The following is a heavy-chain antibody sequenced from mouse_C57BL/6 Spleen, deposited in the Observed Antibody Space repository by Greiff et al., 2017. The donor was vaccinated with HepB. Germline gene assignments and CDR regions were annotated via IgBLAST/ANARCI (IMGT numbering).Heavy chain of an antibody. CDR3: ARSVYYYGSSYFDY. J-gene: IGHJ2*01. V-gene: IGHV1-53*01. D-gene: IGHD1-1*01. Sequence: VQLQESGTELVKPGASVKLSCKASGYTFTSYWMHWVKQRPGQGLEWIGNINPSNGGTNYNEKFKSKATLTVDKSSSTAYMQLSSLTSEDSAVYYFARSVYYYGSSYFDYWGQGTTLTVSS. CDR1: GYTFTSYW. CDR2: INPSNGGT.